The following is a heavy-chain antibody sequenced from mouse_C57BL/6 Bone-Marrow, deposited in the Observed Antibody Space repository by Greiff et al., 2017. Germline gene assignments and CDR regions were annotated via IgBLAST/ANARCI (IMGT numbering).Heavy chain of an antibody. CDR1: GFTFSSYG. D-gene: IGHD1-1*01. V-gene: IGHV5-6*01. CDR3: ARHNTTVQVAY. J-gene: IGHJ3*01. Sequence: EVQGVESGGDLVKPGGSLKLSCAASGFTFSSYGMSWVRQTPDTRLEWVATISSGGSYTYYPDSVKGRFTISRDNAKNTLYLQMSSLKSEDTAMYYCARHNTTVQVAYWGQGTLVTVSA. CDR2: ISSGGSYT.